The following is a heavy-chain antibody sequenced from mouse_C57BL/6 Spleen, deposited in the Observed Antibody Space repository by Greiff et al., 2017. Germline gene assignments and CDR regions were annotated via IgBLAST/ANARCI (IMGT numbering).Heavy chain of an antibody. D-gene: IGHD2-2*01. CDR3: ARPFICYGYAAMDC. Sequence: VQLQQPGPELVKPGASVKISCKASGYAFSSSWMNWVKQRPGKGLEWIGRIYPGDGDTNYNGKFKGKATLTADKSSSTAYMQLSSLTSEDSAVYYCARPFICYGYAAMDCWGQGTTVTVSS. V-gene: IGHV1-82*01. CDR2: IYPGDGDT. CDR1: GYAFSSSW. J-gene: IGHJ4*01.